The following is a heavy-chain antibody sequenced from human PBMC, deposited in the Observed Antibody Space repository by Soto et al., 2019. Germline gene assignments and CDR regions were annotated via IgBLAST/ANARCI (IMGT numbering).Heavy chain of an antibody. CDR2: IIPIFGTA. Sequence: QVQLVQSGAEVKKPGSSVKVSCKASGGTFSSYAISWVRQAPGQGLEWMGGIIPIFGTANYAQKFQGRGTITADESTSTAYMELSSLRSEDTAVYYCAGGERGYCSSTSCSHYYYGMDVWGQGTTVTVSS. J-gene: IGHJ6*02. CDR3: AGGERGYCSSTSCSHYYYGMDV. D-gene: IGHD2-2*01. V-gene: IGHV1-69*01. CDR1: GGTFSSYA.